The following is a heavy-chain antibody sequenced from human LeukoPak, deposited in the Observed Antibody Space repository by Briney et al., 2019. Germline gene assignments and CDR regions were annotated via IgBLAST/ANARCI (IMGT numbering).Heavy chain of an antibody. CDR2: INPNSGGT. J-gene: IGHJ4*02. CDR1: VYTFTGYY. V-gene: IGHV1-2*02. CDR3: ASSRIAAAGRGLSYYFDY. D-gene: IGHD6-13*01. Sequence: ASVKVSCKASVYTFTGYYMHWVRQAPGQGLEWMGWINPNSGGTNYAQKFQGRVTMTRDTSISTAYMELSRLRSDDTAVYYCASSRIAAAGRGLSYYFDYWGQGTLVTVSS.